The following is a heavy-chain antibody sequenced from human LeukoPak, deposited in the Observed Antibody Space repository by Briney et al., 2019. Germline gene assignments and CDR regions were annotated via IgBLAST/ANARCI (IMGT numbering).Heavy chain of an antibody. D-gene: IGHD3-22*01. CDR3: ARLGVVITPFNWFDP. J-gene: IGHJ5*02. CDR2: IYPGDSDT. CDR1: GYSFTSYW. Sequence: GESLKISCKGSGYSFTSYWIGWVRQMPGKGLGWMGSIYPGDSDTRYSPSFQGQVTISADKSISTAYLQWSSLKASDTAMYYCARLGVVITPFNWFDPWGQGTLVTVSS. V-gene: IGHV5-51*01.